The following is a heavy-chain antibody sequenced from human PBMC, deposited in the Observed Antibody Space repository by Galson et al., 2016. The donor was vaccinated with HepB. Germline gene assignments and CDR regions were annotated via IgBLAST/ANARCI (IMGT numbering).Heavy chain of an antibody. Sequence: TLSLTCTVSGDSITSGGYYWSWVRQHPGKGLEWIGYIYHSGSAYYNPSLKSRLSMSVDTSKNQFSLKLNSLAAADTAIYYCVRDRRLQGLGYWGQGILVTVSS. J-gene: IGHJ4*02. CDR3: VRDRRLQGLGY. CDR2: IYHSGSA. D-gene: IGHD5-24*01. V-gene: IGHV4-31*03. CDR1: GDSITSGGYY.